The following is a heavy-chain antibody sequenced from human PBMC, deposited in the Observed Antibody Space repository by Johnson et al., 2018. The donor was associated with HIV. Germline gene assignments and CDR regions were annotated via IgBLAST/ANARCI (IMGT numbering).Heavy chain of an antibody. CDR2: IYSGGST. D-gene: IGHD6-13*01. CDR3: ASRLTGYSRSWHAFDI. V-gene: IGHV3-NL1*01. CDR1: RFTFSSYG. Sequence: QVQLVESGGGVVQPGRSLRLSCAASRFTFSSYGMHWVRQAPGKGLEWVAVIYSGGSTYYADSVKGRFTISRDNSKNTLYLQMNSLRAENTAVYYCASRLTGYSRSWHAFDIWGQGTMVTVSS. J-gene: IGHJ3*02.